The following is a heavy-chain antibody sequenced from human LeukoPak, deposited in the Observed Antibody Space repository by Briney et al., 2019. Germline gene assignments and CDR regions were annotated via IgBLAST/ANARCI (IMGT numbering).Heavy chain of an antibody. V-gene: IGHV4-30-2*01. CDR2: IYHSGST. CDR1: GGSISSATYY. D-gene: IGHD6-13*01. J-gene: IGHJ3*02. CDR3: ARPRIAAAGPGAFAI. Sequence: SQTLSLTCTVSGGSISSATYYWTWIRQPPGKGLEWIGNIYHSGSTYSNPSLKSRVTISVDGSENQFSLNLSSVTAADTAVYYCARPRIAAAGPGAFAIWGQGTMVTVSS.